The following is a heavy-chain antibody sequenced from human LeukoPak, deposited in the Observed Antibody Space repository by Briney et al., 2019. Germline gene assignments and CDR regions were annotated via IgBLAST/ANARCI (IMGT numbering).Heavy chain of an antibody. CDR2: IYSSGST. J-gene: IGHJ4*02. Sequence: PSETLSLTCSVSGGSINSYYWSWIRQPPGKGLEWIGYIYSSGSTNYNPSLKSRVTISVDTSKNQFSLKLSSVTAADTAVYYCARGQRGRWLQLEFDYWGQGTLVTVSS. CDR3: ARGQRGRWLQLEFDY. D-gene: IGHD5-24*01. V-gene: IGHV4-59*12. CDR1: GGSINSYY.